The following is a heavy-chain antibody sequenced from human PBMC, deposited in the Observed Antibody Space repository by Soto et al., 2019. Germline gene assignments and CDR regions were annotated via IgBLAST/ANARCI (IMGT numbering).Heavy chain of an antibody. V-gene: IGHV3-13*01. D-gene: IGHD5-18*01. CDR1: GFTFSSYD. J-gene: IGHJ6*02. CDR2: IGTAGDT. Sequence: EVQLVESGGGLVQPGGSLRLSCAASGFTFSSYDMHWVRQATGKGLEWVSAIGTAGDTYYPGSVKGRFTISRENAKNSLYLQMNSLRAGDTAVYYCARGGYSYGYYYYGMDVWGQGTTVTVSS. CDR3: ARGGYSYGYYYYGMDV.